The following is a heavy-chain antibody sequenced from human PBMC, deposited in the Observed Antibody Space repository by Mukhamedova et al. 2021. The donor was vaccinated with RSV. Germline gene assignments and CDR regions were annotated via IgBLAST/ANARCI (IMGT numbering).Heavy chain of an antibody. D-gene: IGHD1-1*01. CDR2: DDK. CDR3: THRLPSHWNYFDY. Sequence: DDKRYSPSLKSRLTITKDTSTNQVVLTMTNMDPDDKATYYCTHRLPSHWNYFDYWVQGTLVTVSS. V-gene: IGHV2-5*01. J-gene: IGHJ4*02.